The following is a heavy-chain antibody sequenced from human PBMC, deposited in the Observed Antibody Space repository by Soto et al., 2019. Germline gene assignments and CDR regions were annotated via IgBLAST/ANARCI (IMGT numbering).Heavy chain of an antibody. CDR2: ISGSGGST. D-gene: IGHD2-2*01. CDR3: ATKWVSRSSTSPYYYGMDV. Sequence: GGSLRLSCAASGFTFSSYGMSWVRPSPGKGLEWVSAISGSGGSTYYADSVKGRFTISRDNSKNTLYLQMNSLRAEDTAVYYCATKWVSRSSTSPYYYGMDVWGQGTTVTVSS. J-gene: IGHJ6*02. CDR1: GFTFSSYG. V-gene: IGHV3-23*01.